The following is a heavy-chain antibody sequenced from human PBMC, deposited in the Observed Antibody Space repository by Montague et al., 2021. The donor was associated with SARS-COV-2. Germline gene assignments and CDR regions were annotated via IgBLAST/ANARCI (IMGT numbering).Heavy chain of an antibody. CDR2: TYHSGST. V-gene: IGHV4-4*02. D-gene: IGHD2-2*01. Sequence: SETLSLTCAVSGGSISSSNWCCWVRQPPGKGLEWIGDTYHSGSTNYNPSLQRRVTISLDKSKNHFFLKLSSVTAADTAVYYCSLPPAGDRFDPWGQGTLVTVSS. J-gene: IGHJ5*02. CDR3: SLPPAGDRFDP. CDR1: GGSISSSNW.